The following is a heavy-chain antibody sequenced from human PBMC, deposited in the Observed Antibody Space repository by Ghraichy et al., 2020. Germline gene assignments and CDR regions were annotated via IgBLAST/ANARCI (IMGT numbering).Heavy chain of an antibody. D-gene: IGHD7-27*01. CDR1: GYTFTSYD. Sequence: ASVKVSCKASGYTFTSYDINWVRQATGQGLEWMGWMNPNSGNTGYAQKFQGRVTMTRNTSISTAYMELSSLRSEDTAVYYCARGREGGKHPANWGTIQSYYYYYMDVWGKGTTVTVSS. V-gene: IGHV1-8*01. CDR2: MNPNSGNT. J-gene: IGHJ6*03. CDR3: ARGREGGKHPANWGTIQSYYYYYMDV.